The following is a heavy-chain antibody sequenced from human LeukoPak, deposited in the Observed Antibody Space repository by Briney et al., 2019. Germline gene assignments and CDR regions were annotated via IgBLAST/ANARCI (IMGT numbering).Heavy chain of an antibody. V-gene: IGHV3-48*03. J-gene: IGHJ4*02. D-gene: IGHD1-26*01. CDR2: ISGSGSTI. CDR1: GFTFSSYE. CDR3: ARVSGGNYYYFDY. Sequence: GGSLRLSCAASGFTFSSYEMNWVRQAPGKGLEWVSYISGSGSTIYYADSVKGRFTISRDNAKNSLYLQMNSLRADDTAVYYCARVSGGNYYYFDYWGQGTLVTVSS.